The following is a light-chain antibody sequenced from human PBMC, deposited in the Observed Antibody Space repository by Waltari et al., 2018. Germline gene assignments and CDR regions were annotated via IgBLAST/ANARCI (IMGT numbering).Light chain of an antibody. CDR3: QQYGESPPLT. Sequence: EIVLTQSPATLSLSPGERATLSCGASQSVSSTYLAWYQHQPGLAPRPLIYDTSRRATGIPDRFSGSGSGTDFTLTISRLEPEDFAVYYCQQYGESPPLTFGGGTKVEIK. CDR2: DTS. V-gene: IGKV3D-20*01. CDR1: QSVSSTY. J-gene: IGKJ4*01.